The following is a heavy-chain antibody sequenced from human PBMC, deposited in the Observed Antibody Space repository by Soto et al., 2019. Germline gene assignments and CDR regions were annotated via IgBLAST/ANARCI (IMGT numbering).Heavy chain of an antibody. CDR3: VRWGGGYYDSTGYYDY. J-gene: IGHJ4*01. D-gene: IGHD3-22*01. CDR1: GGSISSYY. V-gene: IGHV4-59*08. CDR2: IYYSGST. Sequence: SETLSLTCTVSGGSISSYYWGWIRQPPGKGLEWIGYIYYSGSTNYNPSLKSRVTVSVDTSKNQFSLKLSSVTAADTAVYYCVRWGGGYYDSTGYYDYWGQGALVTVSS.